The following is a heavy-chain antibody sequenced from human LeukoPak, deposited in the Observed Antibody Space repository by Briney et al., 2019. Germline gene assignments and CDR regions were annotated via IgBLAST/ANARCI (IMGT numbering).Heavy chain of an antibody. CDR2: IIPIFGTA. V-gene: IGHV1-69*06. Sequence: SVKVSCKASGGTFSSYAISWVRQAPGQGLEWMGRIIPIFGTANYAQKFQGRVTITADKSTSTAYMELSSLRSEDTAVYYCARVAKYCGGDCFIFDYWGQGTLVTVSS. CDR1: GGTFSSYA. J-gene: IGHJ4*02. CDR3: ARVAKYCGGDCFIFDY. D-gene: IGHD2-21*02.